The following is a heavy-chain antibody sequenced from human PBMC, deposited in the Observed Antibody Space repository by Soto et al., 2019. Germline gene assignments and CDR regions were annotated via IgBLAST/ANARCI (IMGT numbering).Heavy chain of an antibody. J-gene: IGHJ4*02. Sequence: GGSLRLSCAGSGFTFGDSYMSWIRQAPGKGLEWLSYISPGSRYPAYADSVKGRFTISRDNAKRSLYLQMMSPRVEDTAVYYCAKWSGYGDLWGQGTLVTVSS. CDR1: GFTFGDSY. CDR3: AKWSGYGDL. D-gene: IGHD5-12*01. CDR2: ISPGSRYP. V-gene: IGHV3-11*03.